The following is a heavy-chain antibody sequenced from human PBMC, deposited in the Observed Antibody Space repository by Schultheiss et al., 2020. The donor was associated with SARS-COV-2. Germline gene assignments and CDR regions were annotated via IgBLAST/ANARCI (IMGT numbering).Heavy chain of an antibody. CDR1: GFTFSSYS. CDR3: ARDSGYCTNGVCYPYYYYYGMDV. CDR2: ISSSSSYI. Sequence: GGSLRLSCAASGFTFSSYSMNWVRQAPGKGLEWVSSISSSSSYIYYADSVKGRFTISRDNAKNSLYLQMNSLRAEDTAVYYCARDSGYCTNGVCYPYYYYYGMDVWGQGTTVTVSS. D-gene: IGHD2-8*01. V-gene: IGHV3-21*01. J-gene: IGHJ6*02.